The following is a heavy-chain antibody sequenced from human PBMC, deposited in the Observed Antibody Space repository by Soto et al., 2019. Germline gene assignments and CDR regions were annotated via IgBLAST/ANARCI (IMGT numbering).Heavy chain of an antibody. D-gene: IGHD2-2*01. V-gene: IGHV4-31*03. CDR3: VRARLVVIPAGKGSLYNYYGVDV. Sequence: PSETLSLTCSVSGGSISSGSSYWGWIRQHPGKGLVWIGYISYNGNTSYYPSLESRLTISRDTSKNQFSLKLTSVTAADTAVYYCVRARLVVIPAGKGSLYNYYGVDVWGQGTTVTVSS. CDR1: GGSISSGSSY. CDR2: ISYNGNT. J-gene: IGHJ6*02.